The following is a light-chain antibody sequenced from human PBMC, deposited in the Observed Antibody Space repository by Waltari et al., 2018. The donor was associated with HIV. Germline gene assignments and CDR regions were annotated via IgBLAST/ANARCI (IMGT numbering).Light chain of an antibody. Sequence: QSALTQPASLNGSPGQSITITCSGTGSDIGLYDLVSWYRQEPGKAPRLLIYGVSNRPSEISRRFSGSKARTTASLTISALQADDEGDYYCSAYTMSGSLVFGGGTKLTVL. CDR1: GSDIGLYDL. V-gene: IGLV2-14*01. J-gene: IGLJ2*01. CDR3: SAYTMSGSLV. CDR2: GVS.